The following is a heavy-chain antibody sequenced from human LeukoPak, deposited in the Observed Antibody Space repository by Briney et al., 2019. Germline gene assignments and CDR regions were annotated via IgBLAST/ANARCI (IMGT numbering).Heavy chain of an antibody. CDR2: IIPIFGTA. V-gene: IGHV1-69*13. J-gene: IGHJ6*02. CDR1: GGTFSSYA. CDR3: ARDYGDYAAAYYGMDV. D-gene: IGHD4-17*01. Sequence: SVKVSCKASGGTFSSYAISWVRQASGQGLEWMGGIIPIFGTANYAQKFQGRVTITADESTSTAYMELSSLRSEDTAVYYCARDYGDYAAAYYGMDVWGQGTTVTVSS.